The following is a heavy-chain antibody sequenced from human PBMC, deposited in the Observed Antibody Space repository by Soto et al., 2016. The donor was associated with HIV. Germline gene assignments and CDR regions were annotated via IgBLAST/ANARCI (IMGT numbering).Heavy chain of an antibody. CDR1: GFTFSSYA. J-gene: IGHJ4*02. V-gene: IGHV3-23*01. Sequence: EVQLLESGGGLVQPGGPVRLSCAASGFTFSSYAMSWVRQAPGKGLEWVSAISGSGGSTYYADSVKGRFTISRDNSKNTLYLQMNSLRAEDTAVYYCAKHVVIAASFDYWGQGTLVTVSS. D-gene: IGHD2-21*01. CDR3: AKHVVIAASFDY. CDR2: ISGSGGST.